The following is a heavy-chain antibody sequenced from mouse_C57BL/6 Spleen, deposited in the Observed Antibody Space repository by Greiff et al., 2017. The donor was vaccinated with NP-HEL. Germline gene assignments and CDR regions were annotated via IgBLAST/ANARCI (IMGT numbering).Heavy chain of an antibody. V-gene: IGHV1-26*01. CDR3: AREGFITTVVARNWYFDV. Sequence: EVQLQQSGPELVKPGASVKISCKASGYTFTDYYMNWVKQSHGKSLEWIGDINPNNGGTSYNQKFKGKATLTVDKSSSTAYMELRSLTSEDSAVDYCAREGFITTVVARNWYFDVWGTGTTVTVSS. CDR1: GYTFTDYY. J-gene: IGHJ1*03. D-gene: IGHD1-1*01. CDR2: INPNNGGT.